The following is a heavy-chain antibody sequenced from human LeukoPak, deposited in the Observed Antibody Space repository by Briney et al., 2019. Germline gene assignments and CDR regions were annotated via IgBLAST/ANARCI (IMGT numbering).Heavy chain of an antibody. Sequence: ASVKVSCKVSGYTLTELSIHWVRQAPGKGLEWMGGVNPEDGETIYAQKFQGRVTMTEDTSTDTAYMELSSLRSEDTAVYYCGTTPYNWQPCADASLDYWGQGTLVTVSS. D-gene: IGHD1-20*01. CDR1: GYTLTELS. CDR3: GTTPYNWQPCADASLDY. CDR2: VNPEDGET. V-gene: IGHV1-24*01. J-gene: IGHJ4*02.